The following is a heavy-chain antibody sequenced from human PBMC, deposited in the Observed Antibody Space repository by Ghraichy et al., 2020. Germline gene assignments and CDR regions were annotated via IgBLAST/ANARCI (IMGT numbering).Heavy chain of an antibody. CDR3: ARERRYYDSSGYYYGYFDY. Sequence: SETLSLTCTVSGGSISSYYWSWIRQPPGKGLEWIGYIYYSGSTNYNPSLKSRVTISVDTSKSQFSLKLSSVTAADTAVYYCARERRYYDSSGYYYGYFDYWGQGTLVTVSS. D-gene: IGHD3-22*01. J-gene: IGHJ4*02. V-gene: IGHV4-59*01. CDR1: GGSISSYY. CDR2: IYYSGST.